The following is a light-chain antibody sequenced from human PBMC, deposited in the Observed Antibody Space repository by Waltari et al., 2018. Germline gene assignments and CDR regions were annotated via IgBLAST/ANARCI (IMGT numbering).Light chain of an antibody. CDR1: SSDVGGYNY. Sequence: QSALTQPASVSGSPGQSITISCTGTSSDVGGYNYVSWHQQHPGKAPKLMIYDVSNRPSGLSNRFSGSKSGNTASLTISGLQAEDEADYYCSSYTSSSTPYVVFGGGTKLTVL. V-gene: IGLV2-14*03. CDR3: SSYTSSSTPYVV. J-gene: IGLJ2*01. CDR2: DVS.